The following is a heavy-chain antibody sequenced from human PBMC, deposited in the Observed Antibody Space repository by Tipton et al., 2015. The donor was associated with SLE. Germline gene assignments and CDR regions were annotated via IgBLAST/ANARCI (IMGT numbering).Heavy chain of an antibody. D-gene: IGHD1-1*01. CDR2: VSWYSGSI. V-gene: IGHV3-9*01. J-gene: IGHJ4*02. CDR3: AKDIGPTGTTFDY. CDR1: GFTFDDYA. Sequence: RSLRLSCAASGFTFDDYAMHWVRQAPGRGLEWVSGVSWYSGSIGYADSVKGRVTISRDNAKNSLYLQMNSLRAEDTALYYCAKDIGPTGTTFDYWGQGALVTVSS.